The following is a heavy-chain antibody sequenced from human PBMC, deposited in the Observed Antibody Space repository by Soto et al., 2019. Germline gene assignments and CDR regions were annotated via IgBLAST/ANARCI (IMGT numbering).Heavy chain of an antibody. CDR1: GFTFSSYS. CDR2: ISSSSSYI. J-gene: IGHJ6*04. V-gene: IGHV3-21*01. CDR3: ARDFDWSSSPMEV. D-gene: IGHD3-9*01. Sequence: GGSLRLSCAASGFTFSSYSMNWVRQAPGKGLEWVSSISSSSSYIYYADSVKGRFTISRDNAKNSLYLQMNSLRAEDTAVYYCARDFDWSSSPMEVWGKGTPVTVST.